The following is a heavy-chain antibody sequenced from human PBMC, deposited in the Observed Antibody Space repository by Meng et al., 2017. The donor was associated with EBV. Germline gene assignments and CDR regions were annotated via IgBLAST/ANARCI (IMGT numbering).Heavy chain of an antibody. V-gene: IGHV1-2*06. D-gene: IGHD6-19*01. CDR2: INPNSGGT. Sequence: QGPLVQSGAEVKKPGASVKVSCKAAGYTFTGYYMHWVRQAPGQGLEWMGRINPNSGGTNYAQKFQGRVTMTRDTSISTAYMELSRLRSDDTAVYYCARSRSSPDVPLDYWGQGTLVTVSS. J-gene: IGHJ4*02. CDR1: GYTFTGYY. CDR3: ARSRSSPDVPLDY.